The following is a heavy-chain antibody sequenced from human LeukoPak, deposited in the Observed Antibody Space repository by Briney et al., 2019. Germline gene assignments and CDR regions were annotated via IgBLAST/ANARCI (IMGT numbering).Heavy chain of an antibody. Sequence: PGGSLRLSCTASGFTLSNYAMSWVRQAPGKGLEWVSGISGGAISTNYADSVKGRFTISRDNSLNTLYLQMNSLRAEDTAVYFCARRGIVIRGLLIIGFHKEAYYFDYWGQGILVTVSS. CDR3: ARRGIVIRGLLIIGFHKEAYYFDY. D-gene: IGHD3-10*01. J-gene: IGHJ4*02. CDR1: GFTLSNYA. CDR2: ISGGAIST. V-gene: IGHV3-23*01.